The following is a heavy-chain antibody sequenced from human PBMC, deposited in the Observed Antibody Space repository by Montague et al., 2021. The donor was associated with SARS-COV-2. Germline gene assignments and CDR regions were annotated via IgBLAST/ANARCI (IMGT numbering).Heavy chain of an antibody. CDR2: ISYDGSSK. Sequence: SLRLSCAASGFNFSTYSLHWVRQAPGKGLEWVAIISYDGSSKDYADSVKGRFTISRDDSKNTLYLQMNSLRAEDTGVYYCAKKGWDALVVPPAASYFNHLGQGTLVTVSS. V-gene: IGHV3-30*04. CDR1: GFNFSTYS. CDR3: AKKGWDALVVPPAASYFNH. J-gene: IGHJ4*02. D-gene: IGHD2-2*01.